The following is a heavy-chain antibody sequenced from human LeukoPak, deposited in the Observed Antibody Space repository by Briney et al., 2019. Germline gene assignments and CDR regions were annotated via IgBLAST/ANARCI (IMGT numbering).Heavy chain of an antibody. V-gene: IGHV3-7*01. CDR3: AGCSPVTTYYYHYYMDV. CDR2: INQDGSEK. CDR1: GFTFSSYA. J-gene: IGHJ6*03. Sequence: GGSLRLSCAATGFTFSSYAMHWVRQAPGKGLEWVAHINQDGSEKNYVDSVKGRFTISRDNAESSMYLQMSSLRAEDTAVYYCAGCSPVTTYYYHYYMDVWGKGTTVTVSS. D-gene: IGHD4-17*01.